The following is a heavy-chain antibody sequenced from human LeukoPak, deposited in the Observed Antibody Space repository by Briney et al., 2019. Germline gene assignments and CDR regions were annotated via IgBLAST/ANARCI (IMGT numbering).Heavy chain of an antibody. V-gene: IGHV4-59*01. Sequence: PSETLSLTCTVSGGSIGSFYWNWIRQPPGKGLEWIGYIYYSGSTNYNPSLKGRVTISVDTSKRQFSLKLSSVTAADTAVYYCARKPLRFYGMDVWGQGTTVTVSS. CDR3: ARKPLRFYGMDV. D-gene: IGHD3-3*01. J-gene: IGHJ6*02. CDR1: GGSIGSFY. CDR2: IYYSGST.